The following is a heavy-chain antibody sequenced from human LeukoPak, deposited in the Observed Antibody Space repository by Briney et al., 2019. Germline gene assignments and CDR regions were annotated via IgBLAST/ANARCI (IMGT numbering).Heavy chain of an antibody. V-gene: IGHV4-39*07. D-gene: IGHD3-9*01. CDR2: IYYSGST. CDR3: ARVYYDILTGYYPDY. CDR1: GGSISSSSYY. J-gene: IGHJ4*02. Sequence: SETLSLTCTVSGGSISSSSYYWGWIRQPPGKGLEWIGSIYYSGSTYYNPSLKSRVTISVDTSKNQFSLELSSVTAADTAVYYCARVYYDILTGYYPDYWGQGTLVTVSS.